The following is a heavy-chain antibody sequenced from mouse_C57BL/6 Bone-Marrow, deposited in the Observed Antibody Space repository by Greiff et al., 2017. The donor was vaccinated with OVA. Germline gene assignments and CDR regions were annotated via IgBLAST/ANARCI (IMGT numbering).Heavy chain of an antibody. V-gene: IGHV1-50*01. CDR1: GYTFTSYW. CDR2: IDPSDSYT. J-gene: IGHJ2*01. CDR3: ARITGYFDD. D-gene: IGHD4-1*01. Sequence: VQLQQPGAELVKPGASVKLSCKASGYTFTSYWMQWVKQRPGQGLEWIGEIDPSDSYTNYNQKFKGKATLTVDTSSSTAYMQLSSLTSEDSAVYYCARITGYFDDWGQGTTLTVSS.